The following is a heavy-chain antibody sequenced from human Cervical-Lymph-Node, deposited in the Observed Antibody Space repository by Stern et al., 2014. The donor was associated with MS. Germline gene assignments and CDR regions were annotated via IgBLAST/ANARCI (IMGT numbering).Heavy chain of an antibody. J-gene: IGHJ4*02. V-gene: IGHV3-23*04. CDR2: MSGSGGST. D-gene: IGHD4-17*01. CDR1: GFTFSSYA. CDR3: AKDVYGDYEGDY. Sequence: EVHLVESGGGLVQPGGSLRLSCAASGFTFSSYAMSWVRQAPGKGLAWVSAMSGSGGSTYYADSVKGRFTISRDNSKNTLYLQMNSLRAEDTAVYYCAKDVYGDYEGDYWGQGTLVTVSS.